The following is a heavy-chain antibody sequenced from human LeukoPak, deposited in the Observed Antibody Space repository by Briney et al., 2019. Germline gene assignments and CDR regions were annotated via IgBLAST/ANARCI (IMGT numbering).Heavy chain of an antibody. J-gene: IGHJ3*02. V-gene: IGHV1-18*01. D-gene: IGHD1-26*01. CDR1: GYTFTSYG. CDR3: ARVKVDHDAFDI. Sequence: ASVKVSCKASGYTFTSYGISWVRQAPGQGLEWMGWISAYNGNTNYAQKLQGRVTLTTDTSTSTAYMELRSLRSDDTAVYYCARVKVDHDAFDIWGQGTMVTVSS. CDR2: ISAYNGNT.